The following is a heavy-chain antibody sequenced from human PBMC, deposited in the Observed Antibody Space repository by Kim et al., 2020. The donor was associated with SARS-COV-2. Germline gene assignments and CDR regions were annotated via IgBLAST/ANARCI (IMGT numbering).Heavy chain of an antibody. Sequence: GGSLRLSCAASGFTFSLAWMSWVRQAPGKGLECVGRLKTRANGGTVEYAAPVKGRFTMSRDDSRSMLYLQMNNLKTEDTGVYYCATDRPSVGAGELDHWGQGTLVTVSS. CDR1: GFTFSLAW. V-gene: IGHV3-15*01. CDR3: ATDRPSVGAGELDH. D-gene: IGHD3-10*01. J-gene: IGHJ4*01. CDR2: LKTRANGGTV.